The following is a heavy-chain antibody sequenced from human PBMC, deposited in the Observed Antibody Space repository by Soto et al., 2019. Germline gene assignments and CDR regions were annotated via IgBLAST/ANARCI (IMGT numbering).Heavy chain of an antibody. CDR2: AYHSGFT. Sequence: PSETLSLTCTVSGGSITSYYWNWIRQPPGEGLESIGYAYHSGFTSYNPSLKSRVTISLDTSKNQFSLKLTSVTAADTAVYYCARMATSYCDTTRYSEGVCIDNWGQGSLVTVSS. CDR1: GGSITSYY. D-gene: IGHD2-15*01. V-gene: IGHV4-59*01. CDR3: ARMATSYCDTTRYSEGVCIDN. J-gene: IGHJ4*02.